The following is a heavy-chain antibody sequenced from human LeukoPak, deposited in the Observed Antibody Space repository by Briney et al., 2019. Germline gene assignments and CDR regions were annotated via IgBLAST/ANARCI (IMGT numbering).Heavy chain of an antibody. CDR3: ARDRKYYYDSSGYYYEPFDY. D-gene: IGHD3-22*01. CDR2: ISAYNGNT. J-gene: IGHJ4*02. CDR1: GYTFTSYG. Sequence: GASVKVSCKASGYTFTSYGISWVRQAPGQGLEWMGWISAYNGNTNYAQKLQGRVTMTTDTSTSTAYMELRSLRSDDTAVYYCARDRKYYYDSSGYYYEPFDYWGQGTLVTVPS. V-gene: IGHV1-18*01.